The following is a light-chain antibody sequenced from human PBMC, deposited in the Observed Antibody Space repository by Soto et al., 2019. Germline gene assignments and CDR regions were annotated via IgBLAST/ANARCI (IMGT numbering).Light chain of an antibody. Sequence: QSALTQPRSVSGSPGQSVTISCTGTSSDVGGYNFVSWYQQYPGKVPKLIIYDVSQRPSGVPDRFSASKSDNTASLTISGLQAEDEADYYCCSYSSTHTLGVFGGGTKLTVL. J-gene: IGLJ3*02. CDR2: DVS. V-gene: IGLV2-11*01. CDR1: SSDVGGYNF. CDR3: CSYSSTHTLGV.